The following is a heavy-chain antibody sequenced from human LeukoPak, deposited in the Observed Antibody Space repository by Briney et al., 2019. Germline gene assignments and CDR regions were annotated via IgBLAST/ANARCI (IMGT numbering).Heavy chain of an antibody. D-gene: IGHD1-1*01. V-gene: IGHV3-23*01. Sequence: GGSLRLSCAASGFTFSNYAMSWVRQAPGKGLEWVSAVTGSGGSTFYADSVKGRFTISRDNSKNTLYLQMNSLRAEDTAVYYCARGSSFDYWGQGTLVTVSS. CDR2: VTGSGGST. J-gene: IGHJ4*02. CDR3: ARGSSFDY. CDR1: GFTFSNYA.